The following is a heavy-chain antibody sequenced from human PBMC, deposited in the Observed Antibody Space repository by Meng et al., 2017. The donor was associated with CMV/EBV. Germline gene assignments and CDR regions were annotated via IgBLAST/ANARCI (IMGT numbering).Heavy chain of an antibody. CDR2: IYYSGST. CDR1: GGSISSSSYY. V-gene: IGHV4-39*07. J-gene: IGHJ6*02. D-gene: IGHD2-21*01. Sequence: SETLSLTCTVSGGSISSSSYYWGWIRQPPGKGLEWIGSIYYSGSTYYNPSLKSRVTISVDTSKNQFSLKLSSVTAADTAVYYCARDLCGGDCYSAHYYYYYGMDVWGQGTTVTVSS. CDR3: ARDLCGGDCYSAHYYYYYGMDV.